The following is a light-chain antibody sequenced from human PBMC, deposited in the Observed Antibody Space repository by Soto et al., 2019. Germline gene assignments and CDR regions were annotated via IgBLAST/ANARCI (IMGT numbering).Light chain of an antibody. CDR3: QQFGSSPRFT. J-gene: IGKJ3*01. CDR1: QSINSRY. V-gene: IGKV3-20*01. Sequence: EIVLTQSPGTLSLSPGERATLSCRASQSINSRYLAWYQQKPGQAPRLLIYGASSMATGIPDRFSGSGSGTDFTLTISRLEPEDFAVYYCQQFGSSPRFTFGPGTKVDIK. CDR2: GAS.